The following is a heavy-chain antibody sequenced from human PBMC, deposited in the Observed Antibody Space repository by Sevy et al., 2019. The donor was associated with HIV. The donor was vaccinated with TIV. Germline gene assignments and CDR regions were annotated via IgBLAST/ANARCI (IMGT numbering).Heavy chain of an antibody. CDR2: IYYSGST. CDR3: ARGMGSYDPYYYYYGMDV. Sequence: SETLSLTCTVSGGSISSGDYYWSWIRQPPGKGLEWIGYIYYSGSTYYNPSLKSRVTISVDTSKNQFSLKLSSVTAADTAVYYCARGMGSYDPYYYYYGMDVWGQGTTVTVSS. J-gene: IGHJ6*02. D-gene: IGHD3-16*01. CDR1: GGSISSGDYY. V-gene: IGHV4-30-4*01.